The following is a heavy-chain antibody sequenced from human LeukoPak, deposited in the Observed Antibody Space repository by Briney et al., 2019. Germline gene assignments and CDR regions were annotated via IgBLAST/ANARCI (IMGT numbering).Heavy chain of an antibody. V-gene: IGHV5-51*01. Sequence: GESLKISCKGSGYSFTSYWIGWVRQMPGKGLEWMGIIYPGDSDTRYSPSFQGQVTISADKSISTAYLQWSSLKASDTAMYYCARRARSYYYYYYMDVWGKGTTVTVSS. J-gene: IGHJ6*03. CDR3: ARRARSYYYYYYMDV. CDR2: IYPGDSDT. CDR1: GYSFTSYW.